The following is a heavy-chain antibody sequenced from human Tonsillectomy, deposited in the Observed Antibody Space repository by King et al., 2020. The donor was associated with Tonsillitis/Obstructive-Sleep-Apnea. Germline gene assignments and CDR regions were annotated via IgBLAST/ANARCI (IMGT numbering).Heavy chain of an antibody. Sequence: VQLVESGGGVVQPGRSLRLSCAASGFTFSSYAIHWVRQAPGKGLEWVAVISYDGSDKYYADSVKGRFTISRDNSKNTLYLQMNSLRAEDTAVYYCASGGPGDPAGRNYFYYYMDVWGKGTTVTVSS. D-gene: IGHD1-26*01. CDR2: ISYDGSDK. V-gene: IGHV3-30*04. CDR1: GFTFSSYA. J-gene: IGHJ6*03. CDR3: ASGGPGDPAGRNYFYYYMDV.